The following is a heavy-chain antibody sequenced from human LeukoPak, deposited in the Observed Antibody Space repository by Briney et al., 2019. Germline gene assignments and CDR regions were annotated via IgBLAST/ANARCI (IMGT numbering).Heavy chain of an antibody. CDR1: GFTFSDYY. CDR2: ISSSGSTI. D-gene: IGHD6-13*01. Sequence: GGSLRLSCAASGFTFSDYYMSWIRQASGKGLEWVSYISSSGSTIYYADSVKGRFTISRDNAKNSLYLQMNGLRAEDTAVYYCARSKSGYSSSGAFDYWGQGTLVTVSS. CDR3: ARSKSGYSSSGAFDY. J-gene: IGHJ4*02. V-gene: IGHV3-11*04.